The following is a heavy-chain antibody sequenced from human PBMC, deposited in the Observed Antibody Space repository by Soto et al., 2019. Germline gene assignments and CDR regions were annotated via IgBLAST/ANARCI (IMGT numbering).Heavy chain of an antibody. CDR3: ARGRITMVRGADL. CDR1: GFTFSSYA. Sequence: QVQLVESGGGVVQPGRSLRLSCAASGFTFSSYAMHWVRQAPGKGLEWVAVISYDGSNKYYADSVKGRFTISRDNSKNTLYLPMNSLRAEDTAVYYCARGRITMVRGADLWGQGTLVTVSS. CDR2: ISYDGSNK. V-gene: IGHV3-30-3*01. D-gene: IGHD3-10*01. J-gene: IGHJ4*02.